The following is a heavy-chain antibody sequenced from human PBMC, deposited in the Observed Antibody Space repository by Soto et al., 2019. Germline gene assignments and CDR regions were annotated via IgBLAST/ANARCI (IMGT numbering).Heavy chain of an antibody. J-gene: IGHJ6*02. CDR2: INPSGGST. CDR3: ARGASGIVLVPAAPPDYYYGMDV. Sequence: ASVKVSCKASGYTFTSYYMHWVRQAPGQGLEWMGIINPSGGSTSYAQKFQGRVTMTRDTSTSTVYMELSSLRSEDTAVYYCARGASGIVLVPAAPPDYYYGMDVWGQGTTVTGSS. CDR1: GYTFTSYY. D-gene: IGHD2-2*01. V-gene: IGHV1-46*01.